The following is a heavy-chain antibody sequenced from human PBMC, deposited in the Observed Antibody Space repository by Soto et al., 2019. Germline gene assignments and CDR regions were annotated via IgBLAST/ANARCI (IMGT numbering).Heavy chain of an antibody. CDR2: MNPNSGNT. J-gene: IGHJ5*02. CDR3: ARGVDKDGNWFDP. Sequence: GASVKVSCKASGYTFTSNGISWARQAPGQGLEWMGWMNPNSGNTGYAQKFQGRVTMTRNTSISTAYMELSSLRSEDTAVYYCARGVDKDGNWFDPWGQGTLVTVSS. D-gene: IGHD2-15*01. V-gene: IGHV1-8*02. CDR1: GYTFTSNG.